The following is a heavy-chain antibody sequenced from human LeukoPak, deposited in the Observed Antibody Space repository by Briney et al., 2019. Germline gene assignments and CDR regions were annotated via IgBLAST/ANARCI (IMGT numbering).Heavy chain of an antibody. J-gene: IGHJ4*02. D-gene: IGHD2-15*01. Sequence: AGKSLRLSCEASGFTFSNFAMHWVRQAPGKGLEWVAITSYDGTKKFYVDSVKGRFTISRDNSNSTLYLQLDSLRVEDTAVYFCAKDRGRKVAALDYWGQGTLVTVSS. CDR1: GFTFSNFA. CDR2: TSYDGTKK. CDR3: AKDRGRKVAALDY. V-gene: IGHV3-30*18.